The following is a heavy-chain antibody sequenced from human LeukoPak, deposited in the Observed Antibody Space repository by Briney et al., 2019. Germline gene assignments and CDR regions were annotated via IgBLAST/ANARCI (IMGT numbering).Heavy chain of an antibody. V-gene: IGHV3-23*01. J-gene: IGHJ4*02. D-gene: IGHD3-22*01. Sequence: GGSLRLSCAASGFTFSSYAMSWVRQAPGKGLEWVSAISGSGGSTYYADSVKGRFTISRDNSKDTLYLQMNSLRAEDTAVYYCAKASSYYYDRGYYFDYWGQGTLSPSPQ. CDR1: GFTFSSYA. CDR3: AKASSYYYDRGYYFDY. CDR2: ISGSGGST.